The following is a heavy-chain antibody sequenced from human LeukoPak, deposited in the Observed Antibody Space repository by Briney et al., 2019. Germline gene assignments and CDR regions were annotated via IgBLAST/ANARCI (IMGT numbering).Heavy chain of an antibody. Sequence: SQTLSLTCAISGDSVSSNSAAWNWIRQSPSRGLEWLGRTYYRSKWYNDYAVSVKSRITINPDTSKNQFSLQLNSVTPEDTAVYYCARFTDSSGWYDYYYGTDVWGQGTTVTVSS. CDR2: TYYRSKWYN. V-gene: IGHV6-1*01. D-gene: IGHD6-19*01. CDR3: ARFTDSSGWYDYYYGTDV. CDR1: GDSVSSNSAA. J-gene: IGHJ6*02.